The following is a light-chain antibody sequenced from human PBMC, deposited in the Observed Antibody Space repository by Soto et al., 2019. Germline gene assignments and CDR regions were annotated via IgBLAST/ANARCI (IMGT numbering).Light chain of an antibody. V-gene: IGKV1-5*01. CDR2: DAS. CDR3: QQYNSYSPKYT. J-gene: IGKJ2*01. CDR1: QSISSW. Sequence: DIQMTQSPSTLSASVGDRVTITCRASQSISSWLAWYQQKPGKAPKLLIYDASSLESGVPSRFSGSGSGTEFTLTISSLQPDDFATYSCQQYNSYSPKYTFGQGTKREIK.